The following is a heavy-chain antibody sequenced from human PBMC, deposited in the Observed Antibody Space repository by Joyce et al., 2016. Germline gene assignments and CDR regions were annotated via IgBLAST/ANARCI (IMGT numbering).Heavy chain of an antibody. J-gene: IGHJ4*02. CDR1: GFIFSSKE. CDR2: ISRSGDLI. CDR3: AGPSCAV. V-gene: IGHV3-48*03. Sequence: EVQLVESGGGLVRPGGSLILSCAASGFIFSSKEMNWVRQAAGKGLEWIEYISRSGDLIHYADSVRGRFTIARDNAGSSLYLQMESLRAEDTAMYYCAGPSCAVWGQGSLVTVSS.